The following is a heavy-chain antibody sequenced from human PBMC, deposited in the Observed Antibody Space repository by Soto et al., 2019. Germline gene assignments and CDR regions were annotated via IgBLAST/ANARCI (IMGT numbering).Heavy chain of an antibody. V-gene: IGHV3-15*07. CDR3: TTDGPGIHPFDY. D-gene: IGHD2-21*01. CDR1: DFTFSNAW. J-gene: IGHJ4*02. CDR2: IKSKTDGGAT. Sequence: DVQLVESGGGLVKPGGSLRLSCAASDFTFSNAWMKWVRQAPGKGLEWVGRIKSKTDGGATDYAAPVKGIFTISRDDSKNTLYLQMNSLETEDTAVYYCTTDGPGIHPFDYWGQGTLVTVSS.